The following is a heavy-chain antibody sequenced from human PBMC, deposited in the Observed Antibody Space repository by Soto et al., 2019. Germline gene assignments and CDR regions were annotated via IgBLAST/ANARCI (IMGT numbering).Heavy chain of an antibody. CDR1: GYTFTSNW. J-gene: IGHJ4*02. Sequence: PGESLKISCTASGYTFTSNWIGWVRQMPGKGLEWMGIIYPGDSETRYSPSFQGQVTISADKSINTAYLQWSSLKASDTAIYYCVRTFGGHLYSFDFWGQGTLVTVSS. CDR2: IYPGDSET. CDR3: VRTFGGHLYSFDF. D-gene: IGHD3-16*01. V-gene: IGHV5-51*01.